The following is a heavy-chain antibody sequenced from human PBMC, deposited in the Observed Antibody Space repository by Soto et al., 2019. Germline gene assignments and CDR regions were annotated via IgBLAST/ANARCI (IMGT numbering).Heavy chain of an antibody. CDR2: IYYSGNT. Sequence: SETLSLTCTVSGGSISSGGYFWSWIRQPPGKGLEWIGYIYYSGNTNYNPSLKSRVTFSIDTSKRQFSLKVRSVTAADTAVYYCTRVSSSSRTWFDPWGQGTLVTVSS. CDR3: TRVSSSSRTWFDP. CDR1: GGSISSGGYF. D-gene: IGHD6-19*01. V-gene: IGHV4-61*08. J-gene: IGHJ5*02.